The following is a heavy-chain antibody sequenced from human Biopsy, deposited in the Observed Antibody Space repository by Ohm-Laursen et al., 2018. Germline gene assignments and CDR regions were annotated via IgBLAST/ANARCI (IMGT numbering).Heavy chain of an antibody. CDR1: GVSITAYY. CDR2: IHHSGST. V-gene: IGHV4-4*09. Sequence: GTLSLTCTVSGVSITAYYWSWIRQPPGKGLECIGNIHHSGSTNYNPSLKSRLTISVDTSKNQFSLKLSSVTAADAAVYYCARMDCSGGSCHYYSYGMDVWGQGTTVTVSS. CDR3: ARMDCSGGSCHYYSYGMDV. J-gene: IGHJ6*02. D-gene: IGHD2-15*01.